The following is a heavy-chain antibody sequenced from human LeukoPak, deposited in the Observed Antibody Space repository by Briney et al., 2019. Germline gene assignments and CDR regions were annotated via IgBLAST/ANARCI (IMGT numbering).Heavy chain of an antibody. J-gene: IGHJ4*02. CDR3: ARVPITIFGVVINTDLDY. CDR1: GYTFTSYG. CDR2: ISAYNGNT. Sequence: ASVKVSCKASGYTFTSYGISWVRHAPGQGLEWMGWISAYNGNTNYAQKLQGRVTMTTDTSTSTAYMELRSLRSDDTAVYYCARVPITIFGVVINTDLDYWGQGTLVTVSS. D-gene: IGHD3-3*01. V-gene: IGHV1-18*01.